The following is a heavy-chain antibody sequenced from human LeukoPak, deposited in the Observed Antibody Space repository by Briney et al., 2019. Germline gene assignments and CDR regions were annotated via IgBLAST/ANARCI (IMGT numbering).Heavy chain of an antibody. CDR1: GFTFSSYA. Sequence: GGSLRLSCAASGFTFSSYAMSWVRQAPGKGLEWVSAISGSGGSTYYADSVKGRFTISRDNSKNTLYLQMDSLRAEDTAIYYCAKVDGYHPFGAFDIWGRGTMVTVSS. CDR3: AKVDGYHPFGAFDI. J-gene: IGHJ3*02. CDR2: ISGSGGST. D-gene: IGHD5-24*01. V-gene: IGHV3-23*01.